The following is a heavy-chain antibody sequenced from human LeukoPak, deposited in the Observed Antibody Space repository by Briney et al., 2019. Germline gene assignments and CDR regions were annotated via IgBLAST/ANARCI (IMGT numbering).Heavy chain of an antibody. D-gene: IGHD1-26*01. CDR2: VDHTGST. V-gene: IGHV4-59*01. CDR3: ARGVWELLIHRAPFDY. CDR1: DDSITMYY. Sequence: PSETLSLTCTVSDDSITMYYWTWIRQPPGKGLEWIGYVDHTGSTNFNPSLNGRVSISRDTSKNLFSLRLRSVTAADTAVYYCARGVWELLIHRAPFDYWGQGTLVTVSS. J-gene: IGHJ4*02.